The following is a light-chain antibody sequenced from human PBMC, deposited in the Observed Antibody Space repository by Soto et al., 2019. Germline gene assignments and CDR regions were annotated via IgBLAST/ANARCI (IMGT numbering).Light chain of an antibody. Sequence: SVLTQPPSASGSPGQSVTISCTGTSSYVGGYNYVSWYQHHPGKAPKLIIYEVYKRPSGVPDRFSGSKSGNTAALTVSGLQAEDEADYYCSSYVGNNSYVFGTGTKVTVL. J-gene: IGLJ1*01. CDR1: SSYVGGYNY. CDR3: SSYVGNNSYV. V-gene: IGLV2-8*01. CDR2: EVY.